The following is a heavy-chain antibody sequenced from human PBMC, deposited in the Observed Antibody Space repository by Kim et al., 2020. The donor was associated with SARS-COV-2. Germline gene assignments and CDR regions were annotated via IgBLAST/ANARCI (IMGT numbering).Heavy chain of an antibody. Sequence: STIYNPSLQSRVTISIDTSKKEFSLKLSSVTAADTAVYYCARRGSSSWFDYWGQGTLVTVSS. CDR2: ST. J-gene: IGHJ4*02. V-gene: IGHV4-39*01. CDR3: ARRGSSSWFDY. D-gene: IGHD6-13*01.